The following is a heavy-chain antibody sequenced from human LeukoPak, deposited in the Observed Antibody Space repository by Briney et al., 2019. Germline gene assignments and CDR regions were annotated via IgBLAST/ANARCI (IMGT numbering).Heavy chain of an antibody. V-gene: IGHV3-30-3*01. J-gene: IGHJ6*02. CDR2: ISYDGSNK. CDR3: ARDGQHIVVVPAAIRWDPWDYGMDV. CDR1: GFTFSSYA. D-gene: IGHD2-2*02. Sequence: GRSLRLSCAASGFTFSSYAMHWVRQAPGKGLEWVAVISYDGSNKYYADSVKGRFTISGDNSKNTLYLQMNSLRAEDTAVYYCARDGQHIVVVPAAIRWDPWDYGMDVWGQGTTVTVSS.